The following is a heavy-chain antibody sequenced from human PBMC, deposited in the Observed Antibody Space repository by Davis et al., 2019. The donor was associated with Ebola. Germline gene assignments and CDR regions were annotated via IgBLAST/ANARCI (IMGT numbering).Heavy chain of an antibody. CDR3: TQNGGDY. J-gene: IGHJ4*02. CDR2: IYYSGST. CDR1: GGSISSSSYY. Sequence: SETLSLTCTVSGGSISSSSYYWDWIRQPPGKGLEWIGSIYYSGSTYYNPSLRSRVTISVDTSKNQFSLKLSSVTAADTAVYYCTQNGGDYWGQGTLVTVSS. D-gene: IGHD3-16*01. V-gene: IGHV4-39*01.